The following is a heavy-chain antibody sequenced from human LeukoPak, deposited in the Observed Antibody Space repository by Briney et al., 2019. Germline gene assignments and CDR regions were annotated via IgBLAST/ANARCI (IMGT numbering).Heavy chain of an antibody. J-gene: IGHJ3*02. CDR3: ARLAAMEVIDFDI. V-gene: IGHV4-34*01. D-gene: IGHD2-2*01. Sequence: TSETLSLTCALYGESFSGYFWSWIRQTPGKGLEWIGEINHGGNTRYNPSLKSRVAISIDTSANQFSLNLNSVTAADTAVYYCARLAAMEVIDFDIWGQGTLVTVSS. CDR1: GESFSGYF. CDR2: INHGGNT.